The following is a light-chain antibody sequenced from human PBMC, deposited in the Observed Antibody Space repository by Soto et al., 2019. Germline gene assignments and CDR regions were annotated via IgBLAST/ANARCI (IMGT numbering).Light chain of an antibody. CDR1: QDIRRY. CDR3: LQTYSTPWT. Sequence: DIQMPQSPSSLSPSLGDRVTITCLASQDIRRYLSWYQQKTGTAPKFLIYSASGLHSGVPSRFSGSGSGTDCPLTSSSLQSEDFATYYCLQTYSTPWTFGQGTKVELK. V-gene: IGKV1-39*01. J-gene: IGKJ1*01. CDR2: SAS.